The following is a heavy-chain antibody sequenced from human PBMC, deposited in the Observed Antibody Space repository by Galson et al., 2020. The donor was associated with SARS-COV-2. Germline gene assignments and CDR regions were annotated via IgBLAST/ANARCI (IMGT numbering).Heavy chain of an antibody. CDR2: ISYHGSNL. CDR1: GFTFSNSG. CDR3: VKGGGDAGGSYFDS. J-gene: IGHJ4*02. D-gene: IGHD3-16*01. Sequence: GGSLRLSCAASGFTFSNSGMHWVRQAPGKGLEWVALISYHGSNLYYADSVEGRFTISRDNIRNTVVLEMNSLRTEDTAVYYCVKGGGDAGGSYFDSWGQGPLLPVSS. V-gene: IGHV3-30*18.